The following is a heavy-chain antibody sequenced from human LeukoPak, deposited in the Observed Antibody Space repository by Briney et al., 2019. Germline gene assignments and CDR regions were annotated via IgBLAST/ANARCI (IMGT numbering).Heavy chain of an antibody. D-gene: IGHD4-17*01. Sequence: GASVKVSCMASGGTFSSYAISWVRQAPGQGLEWMGWISAYNGNTNYAQKLQGRVTMTTDTSTSTAYMELRSLRSDDTAVYYCARDLGDYDNWFDPWGQGTLVTVSS. CDR3: ARDLGDYDNWFDP. J-gene: IGHJ5*02. CDR1: GGTFSSYA. CDR2: ISAYNGNT. V-gene: IGHV1-18*01.